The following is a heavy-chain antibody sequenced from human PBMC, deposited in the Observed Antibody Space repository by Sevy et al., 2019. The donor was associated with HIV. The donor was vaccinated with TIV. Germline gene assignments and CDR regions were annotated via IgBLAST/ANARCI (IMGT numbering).Heavy chain of an antibody. J-gene: IGHJ6*04. V-gene: IGHV3-30*02. Sequence: GGSLRLSCAASGFSLTTSDMHWVRQAPGKGLEWVAYVRNDGSNKYYADSVGDRFTISRDSAKNTLYLQMNSLRDEDTAIYYCARGRKTTEEWLEELDYYYGLDVWGKGTTVTVSS. CDR2: VRNDGSNK. D-gene: IGHD2-8*01. CDR3: ARGRKTTEEWLEELDYYYGLDV. CDR1: GFSLTTSD.